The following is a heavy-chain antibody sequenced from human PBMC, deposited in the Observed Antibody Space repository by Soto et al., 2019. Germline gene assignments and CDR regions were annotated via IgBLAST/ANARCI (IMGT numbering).Heavy chain of an antibody. J-gene: IGHJ4*02. CDR3: ARARVRGVIIGGAFDY. CDR1: GFTFSSYS. Sequence: EVQLVESGGGLVQPGGSLRLSCAASGFTFSSYSMNWVRQAPGKGLEWVSYISSSSSTIYYADSVKGRFTISRDNAKNSLYLQINSLRDEDTAVYYCARARVRGVIIGGAFDYWGQGTLVTVSS. V-gene: IGHV3-48*02. CDR2: ISSSSSTI. D-gene: IGHD3-10*01.